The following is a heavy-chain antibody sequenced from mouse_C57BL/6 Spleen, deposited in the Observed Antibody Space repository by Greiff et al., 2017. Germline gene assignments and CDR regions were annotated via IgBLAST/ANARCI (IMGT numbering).Heavy chain of an antibody. V-gene: IGHV1-82*01. CDR3: ARLYDGYYVYFDY. Sequence: QVQLKESGPELVKPGASVKISCKASGYAFSSSWMNWVKQRPGKGLEWIGRIYPGDGDTNYNGKFKGKATLTADKSSSTAYMQLSSLTSEDSAVYFCARLYDGYYVYFDYWGQGTTLTVSS. CDR1: GYAFSSSW. J-gene: IGHJ2*01. CDR2: IYPGDGDT. D-gene: IGHD2-3*01.